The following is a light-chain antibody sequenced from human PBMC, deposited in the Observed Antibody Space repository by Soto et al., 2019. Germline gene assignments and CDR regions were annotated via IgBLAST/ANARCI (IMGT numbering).Light chain of an antibody. CDR1: QDISSD. V-gene: IGKV1-13*02. Sequence: AIQLTQSPSSLSASVGDRVTITCRASQDISSDLAWYQQRPGRAPNILIFGASTSERGVPSRFSGSGSGTDFTLTSTSREPEDFATYYCQQFSTYPLTVGGGTKVEIK. CDR3: QQFSTYPLT. J-gene: IGKJ4*02. CDR2: GAS.